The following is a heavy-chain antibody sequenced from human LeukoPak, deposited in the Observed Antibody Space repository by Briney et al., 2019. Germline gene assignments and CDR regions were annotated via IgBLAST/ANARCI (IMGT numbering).Heavy chain of an antibody. CDR2: ISSSSTYI. CDR1: GFTFSTYS. D-gene: IGHD2-8*02. CDR3: ARVSTTGYDYHMDV. J-gene: IGHJ6*03. Sequence: GGSLRLSCAASGFTFSTYSIIWVRQGPGKGLGWISSISSSSTYIYYGDSVKGRVTISRDNAKNSSYLQKSSLRAEDTAVYYCARVSTTGYDYHMDVWGKGTAVTISS. V-gene: IGHV3-21*01.